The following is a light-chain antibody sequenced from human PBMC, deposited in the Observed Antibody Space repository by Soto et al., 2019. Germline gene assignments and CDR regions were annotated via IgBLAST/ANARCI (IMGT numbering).Light chain of an antibody. CDR3: SSYTSSHTYV. J-gene: IGLJ1*01. CDR1: SSDVGGYNY. CDR2: DVI. V-gene: IGLV2-14*01. Sequence: ALTQPASVSGSPGQSLTISCTGTSSDVGGYNYVAWYQQHPGKAPKLIIYDVINRPSGVSNRFSGSKSGNTASLTISGLQAEDEADYYCSSYTSSHTYVFGSGTKVTVL.